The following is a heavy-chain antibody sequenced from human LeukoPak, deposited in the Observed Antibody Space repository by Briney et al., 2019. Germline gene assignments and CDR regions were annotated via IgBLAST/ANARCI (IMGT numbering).Heavy chain of an antibody. D-gene: IGHD6-13*01. J-gene: IGHJ6*02. CDR1: GFIFSGYG. V-gene: IGHV3-30*18. CDR2: ISYDGSNQ. CDR3: AKTAGTPGYYYYHYGMDV. Sequence: PGGSLRLSCAASGFIFSGYGMHWVRQAPGKGLEWVSVISYDGSNQDYGDSVKGRFTISRDNSKNTLYLQMTSLRAEDTAVYYCAKTAGTPGYYYYHYGMDVWGQGTTVTV.